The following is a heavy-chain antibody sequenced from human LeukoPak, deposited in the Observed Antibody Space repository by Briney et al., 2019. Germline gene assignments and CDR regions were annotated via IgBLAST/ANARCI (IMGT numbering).Heavy chain of an antibody. CDR2: VNRDGSET. V-gene: IGHV3-7*03. J-gene: IGHJ6*02. CDR1: GFTFGSCW. Sequence: GGSLRLSCAASGFTFGSCWMNWVRQTPGRGPEWVANVNRDGSETYYLDSVKGRFTISKDNAKNSLYLQMNSLRAEDTALYHCARNNGMDVWGQGTTVIVSS. CDR3: ARNNGMDV.